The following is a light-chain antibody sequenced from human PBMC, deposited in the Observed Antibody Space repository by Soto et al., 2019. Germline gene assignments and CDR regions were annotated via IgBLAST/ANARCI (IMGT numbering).Light chain of an antibody. CDR1: QSVGSN. V-gene: IGKV3-15*01. CDR3: QQYNKWPPIT. J-gene: IGKJ5*01. Sequence: EIVMTQSPATLSVSPGERATLSCRASQSVGSNLAWYQQKPGQAPRLLIYRASTRATGIPDRFSGSGSGTEFTLTITSLQSEDFAVYYCQQYNKWPPITFGQGTRLEIK. CDR2: RAS.